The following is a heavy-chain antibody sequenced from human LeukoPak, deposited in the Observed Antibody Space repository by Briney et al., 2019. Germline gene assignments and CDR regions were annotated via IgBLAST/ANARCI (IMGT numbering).Heavy chain of an antibody. Sequence: GESLKISCKGSGYSFTDYWIGWVRQMSGKGLEWMGIIYPGDSDTRYSPSFQGQVTISADRSNTTAYLQWSSLKASDTAMYFCARGSIVGSTKNYFDYWGQGTLVTVSS. J-gene: IGHJ4*02. CDR2: IYPGDSDT. CDR3: ARGSIVGSTKNYFDY. D-gene: IGHD1-26*01. V-gene: IGHV5-51*01. CDR1: GYSFTDYW.